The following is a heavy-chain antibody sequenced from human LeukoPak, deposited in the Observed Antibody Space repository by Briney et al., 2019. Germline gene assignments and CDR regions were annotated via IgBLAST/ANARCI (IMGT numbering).Heavy chain of an antibody. CDR3: ARSHSSGWYGGYFDY. D-gene: IGHD6-19*01. CDR2: IYSGGNT. Sequence: GGSLRLSCAASGFTVSSKYMNWVRQAPGKGLEWVSIIYSGGNTYYADSVKGRFTISRDISKNTLYLQMNSLRAEDTAVYYCARSHSSGWYGGYFDYWGQGTLVTVSS. J-gene: IGHJ4*02. V-gene: IGHV3-53*05. CDR1: GFTVSSKY.